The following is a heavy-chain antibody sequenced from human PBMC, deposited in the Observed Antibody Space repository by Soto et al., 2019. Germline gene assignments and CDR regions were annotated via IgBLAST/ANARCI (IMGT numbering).Heavy chain of an antibody. CDR2: IIPIFGTA. CDR1: GGTFSSYA. J-gene: IGHJ6*02. Sequence: QVQLVQSGAEVKKPGSSVKVSCKASGGTFSSYAISWVRQAPGQGLEWMGGIIPIFGTANYAQKFQGRVPIPADEATSKAYMELSSLRSEDTAVYYCARADIYGDGDYYYGMDVWGQGTTVTVSS. V-gene: IGHV1-69*01. D-gene: IGHD4-17*01. CDR3: ARADIYGDGDYYYGMDV.